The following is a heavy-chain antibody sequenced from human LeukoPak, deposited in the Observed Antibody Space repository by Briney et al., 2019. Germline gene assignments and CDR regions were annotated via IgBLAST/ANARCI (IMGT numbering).Heavy chain of an antibody. Sequence: SETLSLTCSVSGGSISGYFWSWIRQPPGKGLELIGYFSYSGGNNYNPSFESRVTISVDTSNSPFYLALSFVTVADTAVYYCARSTTSGLLGGYLDDWGRGTLVTVSS. V-gene: IGHV4-59*12. CDR1: GGSISGYF. J-gene: IGHJ4*02. CDR2: FSYSGGN. D-gene: IGHD1-26*01. CDR3: ARSTTSGLLGGYLDD.